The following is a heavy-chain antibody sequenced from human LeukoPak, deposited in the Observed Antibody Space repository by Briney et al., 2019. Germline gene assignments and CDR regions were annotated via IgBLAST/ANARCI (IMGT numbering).Heavy chain of an antibody. CDR3: GRGFSIDY. J-gene: IGHJ4*02. V-gene: IGHV1-69*04. CDR1: GGTFSSYA. D-gene: IGHD3-10*01. Sequence: SVKVSCKASGGTFSSYAISWVRQAPGQGLEWMGRIIPILGIANYAQKFQGRLTMTKDTSTDTAYMDLSSLTSEDTAVYYCGRGFSIDYWGQGTLVTVSS. CDR2: IIPILGIA.